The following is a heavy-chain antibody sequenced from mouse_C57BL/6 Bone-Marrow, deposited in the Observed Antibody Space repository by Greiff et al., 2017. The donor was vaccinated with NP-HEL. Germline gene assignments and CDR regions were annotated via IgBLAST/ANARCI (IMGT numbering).Heavy chain of an antibody. D-gene: IGHD1-1*01. Sequence: EVQLQQSGTVLARPGASVKMSCKTSGYTFTSYWMHWVKQRPGQGLEWIGAIYPGNSDTSYNQKVKGKAKMTAVTPASTAYMELSSLTTEDSAVYYCTRGFITTVVAGDDWGQGTTLTVSS. V-gene: IGHV1-5*01. J-gene: IGHJ2*01. CDR1: GYTFTSYW. CDR2: IYPGNSDT. CDR3: TRGFITTVVAGDD.